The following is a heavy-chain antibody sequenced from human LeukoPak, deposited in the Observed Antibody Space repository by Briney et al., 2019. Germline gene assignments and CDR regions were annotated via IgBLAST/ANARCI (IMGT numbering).Heavy chain of an antibody. CDR2: INHSGST. V-gene: IGHV4-34*01. CDR3: ARQFGGYSYGHFDY. CDR1: GGSFSGYY. J-gene: IGHJ4*02. Sequence: SETLPLTCAVYGGSFSGYYWSWIRQPPGKGLEWIGEINHSGSTNYNPSLKSRVTISVDTSKNQFSLKLSSVTAADTAVYYCARQFGGYSYGHFDYWGQGTLVTVSS. D-gene: IGHD5-18*01.